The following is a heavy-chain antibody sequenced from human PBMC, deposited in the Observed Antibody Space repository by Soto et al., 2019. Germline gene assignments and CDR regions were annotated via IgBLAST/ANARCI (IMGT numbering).Heavy chain of an antibody. V-gene: IGHV4-59*01. CDR3: ARTTRSITMVRGVIPNWFDP. CDR1: GGSISSYY. Sequence: SETLSLTCTVSGGSISSYYWSWIRQPPGKGLEWIGYIYYSGSTNYNPSLKSRVTISVDTSKNQFSLKLSSVTAADTAVYYCARTTRSITMVRGVIPNWFDPWGQGTLVTVSS. J-gene: IGHJ5*02. CDR2: IYYSGST. D-gene: IGHD3-10*01.